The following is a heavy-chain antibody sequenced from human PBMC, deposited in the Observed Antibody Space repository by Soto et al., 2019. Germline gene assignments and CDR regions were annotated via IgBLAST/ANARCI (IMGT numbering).Heavy chain of an antibody. CDR2: IESGGSI. V-gene: IGHV3-53*01. CDR1: GVTVNTNY. Sequence: EVQLVESGGGLIQPGGSLRLSCAASGVTVNTNYMSWVRQSPGKGLEWVSLIESGGSIYYADSVKGRFTISRDNFKNTLSLQMNSLRVEDTAVYYCASTTVWKNAFEIWGQGTLVSVYS. J-gene: IGHJ3*02. CDR3: ASTTVWKNAFEI. D-gene: IGHD3-16*01.